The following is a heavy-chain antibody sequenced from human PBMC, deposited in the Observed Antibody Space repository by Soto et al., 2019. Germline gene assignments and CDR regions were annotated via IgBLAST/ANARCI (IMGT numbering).Heavy chain of an antibody. D-gene: IGHD2-15*01. CDR2: ISYDGTNN. Sequence: QVQLVESGGGVVQPGRSLRLSCAASGFTFSSYGMHWVRQAPGKGLEWVAVISYDGTNNYYTESVKGRFTISRDNSKNTLFLQMSSLRAEDTAVYFCAKGDCSGGSCYFSAFDIWGQGTMVTVSS. J-gene: IGHJ3*02. CDR1: GFTFSSYG. CDR3: AKGDCSGGSCYFSAFDI. V-gene: IGHV3-30*18.